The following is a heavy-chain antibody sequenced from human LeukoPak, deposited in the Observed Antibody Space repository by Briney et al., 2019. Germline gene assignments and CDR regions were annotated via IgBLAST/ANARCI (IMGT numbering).Heavy chain of an antibody. CDR3: ARTRGTGDLDY. D-gene: IGHD7-27*01. J-gene: IGHJ4*02. CDR1: GYTFTSYY. CDR2: INPSGGST. Sequence: ASVTVSCKASGYTFTSYYMHWVRQAPGQGLEGMGIINPSGGSTSYAQKFQGRVTMTRDTSTSTVYMELSSLRSEGTAVYYRARTRGTGDLDYWGQGTLVTVSS. V-gene: IGHV1-46*01.